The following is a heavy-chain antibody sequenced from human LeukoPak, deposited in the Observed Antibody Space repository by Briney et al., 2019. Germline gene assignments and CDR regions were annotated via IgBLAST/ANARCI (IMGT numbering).Heavy chain of an antibody. CDR3: ARGTVTPTYYFDY. V-gene: IGHV4-31*03. CDR1: GGSISSGGYY. CDR2: IYYSGST. Sequence: SETLSLTCTVSGGSISSGGYYWSWIRQHPGKGLEWIGYIYYSGSTYYNPSLKSRVTISVDTSKNQFSLKLSSVTAADTAVYYCARGTVTPTYYFDYWGQGTLVTVSS. J-gene: IGHJ4*02. D-gene: IGHD1-1*01.